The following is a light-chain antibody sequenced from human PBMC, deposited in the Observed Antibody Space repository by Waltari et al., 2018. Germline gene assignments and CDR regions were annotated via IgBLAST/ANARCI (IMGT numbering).Light chain of an antibody. CDR3: QKYNSVPYT. Sequence: DIQMTQSPSSLSASVGDRVTITCQASQGISNYLAWYQQKPGKVPKLLIYAASSFYSGVPSRFSGSGSGTDFTFTISSLQPEDVATYYCQKYNSVPYTFGQGTKLEIK. CDR2: AAS. CDR1: QGISNY. J-gene: IGKJ2*01. V-gene: IGKV1-27*01.